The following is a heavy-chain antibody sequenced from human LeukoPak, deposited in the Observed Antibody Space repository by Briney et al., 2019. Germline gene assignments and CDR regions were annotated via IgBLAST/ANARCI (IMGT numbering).Heavy chain of an antibody. Sequence: PSETLSLTCTVSGGSISSYYWSWLRQPPGKGLEWIGYIYYSGGTNYNPSLKSRVTISVDTSKNQFSLKLSSVTAADTAVYYCARGGRYSYGPLDSNYYYYGMDVWGQGTTVTVSS. V-gene: IGHV4-59*01. CDR1: GGSISSYY. CDR2: IYYSGGT. D-gene: IGHD5-18*01. J-gene: IGHJ6*02. CDR3: ARGGRYSYGPLDSNYYYYGMDV.